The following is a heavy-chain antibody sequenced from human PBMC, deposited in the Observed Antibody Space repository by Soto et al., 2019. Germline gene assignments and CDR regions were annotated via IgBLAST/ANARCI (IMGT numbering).Heavy chain of an antibody. CDR3: AKEAARLDYYCYMDV. J-gene: IGHJ6*03. V-gene: IGHV3-43*01. Sequence: GGSLRLSCAASGFTFDDYTMHWVRQAPGKGLEWVSLISWDGGSTYYADSVKGRFTISRDNSKNSLYLQMNSLRTEDTALYYCAKEAARLDYYCYMDVWGKGTTVTVSS. CDR1: GFTFDDYT. CDR2: ISWDGGST. D-gene: IGHD6-6*01.